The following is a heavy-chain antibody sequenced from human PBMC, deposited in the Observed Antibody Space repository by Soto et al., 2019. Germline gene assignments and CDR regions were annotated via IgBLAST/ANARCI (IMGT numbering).Heavy chain of an antibody. CDR3: ARVYSSSSADY. V-gene: IGHV5-51*01. CDR1: W. D-gene: IGHD6-6*01. CDR2: IYPGDSDT. J-gene: IGHJ4*02. Sequence: WVRRISQMPGKGLEWMGIIYPGDSDTRYSPSFQGQVTISADRSISTAYLQWSSLKAADTAVYYCARVYSSSSADYWGQGTLVTVS.